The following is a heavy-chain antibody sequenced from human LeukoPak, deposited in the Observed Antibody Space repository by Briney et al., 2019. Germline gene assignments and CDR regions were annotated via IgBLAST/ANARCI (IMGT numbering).Heavy chain of an antibody. CDR1: GYTFTSYG. V-gene: IGHV1-18*04. CDR3: ATRGKGNWFDP. Sequence: GASVKVSCKASGYTFTSYGISWVGQAPGPVLEWMGWISAYNGNTNYSQKLQGRVTMTTETSTRTAYMELRSLTSDDTAVYYCATRGKGNWFDPWGQGTLVTVSS. D-gene: IGHD5-24*01. CDR2: ISAYNGNT. J-gene: IGHJ5*02.